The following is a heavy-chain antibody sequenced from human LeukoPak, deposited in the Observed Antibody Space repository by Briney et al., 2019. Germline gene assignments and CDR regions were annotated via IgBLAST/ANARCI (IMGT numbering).Heavy chain of an antibody. V-gene: IGHV3-15*01. CDR2: IKSKTDGGTT. CDR3: TRGYWFDP. J-gene: IGHJ5*02. CDR1: GFILSNAW. Sequence: GGSLRLSCAASGFILSNAWMSWVRQAPGKGPEWVGRIKSKTDGGTTDYAAPVKGRFTISRDDSKNTLYLQMNSLKNEDTAVYYCTRGYWFDPWGQGTLVTVSS. D-gene: IGHD3-10*01.